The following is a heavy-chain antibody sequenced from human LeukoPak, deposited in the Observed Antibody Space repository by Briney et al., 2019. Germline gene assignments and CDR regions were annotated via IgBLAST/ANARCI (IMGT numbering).Heavy chain of an antibody. CDR3: ARLDSSGYYYDYFDY. Sequence: SETLSLTCTVSGGSISSYYWSWIRQPPGKGPEWIGYIYYSGSTNFNPSLKSRVTISVDTSKNQFSLKLSSVTAADTAVYYCARLDSSGYYYDYFDYWGQGTLVTVSS. CDR1: GGSISSYY. J-gene: IGHJ4*02. CDR2: IYYSGST. V-gene: IGHV4-59*08. D-gene: IGHD3-22*01.